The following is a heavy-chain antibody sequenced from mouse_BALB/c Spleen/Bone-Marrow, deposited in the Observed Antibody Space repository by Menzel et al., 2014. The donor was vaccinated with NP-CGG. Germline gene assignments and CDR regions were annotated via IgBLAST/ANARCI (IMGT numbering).Heavy chain of an antibody. V-gene: IGHV1-4*01. Sequence: QVQLQHPGAELARPGASVKMSCRASGYTFTTYTMHWVKQRPGQGLEWIGYINPSSGYTYYNQKFKDKATLTADKSSSAAYLQLSSLTSEDSAVYYCARVYGNYDAMDYWGQGTSVTVSS. CDR1: GYTFTTYT. D-gene: IGHD2-1*01. CDR3: ARVYGNYDAMDY. J-gene: IGHJ4*01. CDR2: INPSSGYT.